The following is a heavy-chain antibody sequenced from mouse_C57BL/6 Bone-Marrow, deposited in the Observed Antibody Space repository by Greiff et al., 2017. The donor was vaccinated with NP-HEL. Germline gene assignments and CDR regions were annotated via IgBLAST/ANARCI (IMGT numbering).Heavy chain of an antibody. J-gene: IGHJ1*03. V-gene: IGHV7-3*01. D-gene: IGHD1-1*01. CDR2: IRNKANGYTT. CDR1: GFTFTDYY. CDR3: ARCYYGSPWYFDV. Sequence: EVQGVESGGGLVQPGGSLSLSCAASGFTFTDYYMSWVRQPPGKALEWLGFIRNKANGYTTEYSASVKGRFTISRDNSQSILYLQMNALRAEDSATYYCARCYYGSPWYFDVWGTGTTVTVSS.